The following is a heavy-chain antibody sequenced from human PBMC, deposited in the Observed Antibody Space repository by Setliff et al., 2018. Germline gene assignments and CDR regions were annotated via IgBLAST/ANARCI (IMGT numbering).Heavy chain of an antibody. CDR1: GFTFSSYG. Sequence: HPGGSLRLSCAASGFTFSSYGMHWVRQAPGKGLEWVAVISYDGNNKYYADSVKGRFTISRDNAKNSLYLQMNSLSAEDTAVYYCAREYCSSTSCYGGYYYGMDVWGQGTTVTVSS. CDR3: AREYCSSTSCYGGYYYGMDV. CDR2: ISYDGNNK. D-gene: IGHD2-2*01. V-gene: IGHV3-30*03. J-gene: IGHJ6*02.